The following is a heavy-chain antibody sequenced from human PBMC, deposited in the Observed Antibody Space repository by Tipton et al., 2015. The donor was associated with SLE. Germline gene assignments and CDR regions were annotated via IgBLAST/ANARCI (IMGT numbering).Heavy chain of an antibody. CDR1: GFTFSSYW. Sequence: SLRLSCAASGFTFSSYWMHWVRQAPGKGLVWVSVIYSGGSTYHADSVKGRFTISRHNSKNTLYLQMNSLRAEDTAVYYCARGASFAGNFDYWGQGTLVTVSS. J-gene: IGHJ4*02. CDR3: ARGASFAGNFDY. CDR2: IYSGGST. V-gene: IGHV3-53*04.